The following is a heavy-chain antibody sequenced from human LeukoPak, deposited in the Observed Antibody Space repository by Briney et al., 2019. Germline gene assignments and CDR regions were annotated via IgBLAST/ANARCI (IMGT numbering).Heavy chain of an antibody. CDR3: AREYYDILTGYYRRSYFDY. CDR1: GGSISSYH. D-gene: IGHD3-9*01. Sequence: SETLSLTCTVSGGSISSYHWSWIRQPPGKGLEWIGYIYYSGSTNYNPSLKSRVTISVDTSKNQFSLKLSSVTAADTAVYYCAREYYDILTGYYRRSYFDYWGQGTLVTVSS. J-gene: IGHJ4*02. CDR2: IYYSGST. V-gene: IGHV4-59*01.